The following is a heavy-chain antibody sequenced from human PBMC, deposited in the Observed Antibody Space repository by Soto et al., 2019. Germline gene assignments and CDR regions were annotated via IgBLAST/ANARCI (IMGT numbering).Heavy chain of an antibody. CDR2: ISAYNVKT. Sequence: QVQMVQSGAEVKKPGASVKVSCKASGYTFTSYGISWVRQAPGQGLEWMGWISAYNVKTNYAQKTQGRVTMTTDTSTRTAYMELRSLRSDDTAVYYCERRKVGPAAVVDFWGQGTLVNVSS. CDR3: ERRKVGPAAVVDF. CDR1: GYTFTSYG. J-gene: IGHJ4*02. V-gene: IGHV1-18*01. D-gene: IGHD2-2*01.